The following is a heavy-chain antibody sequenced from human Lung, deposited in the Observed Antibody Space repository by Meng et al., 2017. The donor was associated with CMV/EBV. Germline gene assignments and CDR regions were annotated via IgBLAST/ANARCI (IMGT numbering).Heavy chain of an antibody. Sequence: SETLSLXXTVSGGSFSRGDYYWNWVRQPPGKGLEWIGSVYYSGSTNYNPSLKSRLNISIDTSKNQFFLKMDSVTAADTAMYDWARDPLVCSGTRSFHWFDPWGQGTLVTVSS. CDR1: GGSFSRGDYY. V-gene: IGHV4-30-4*08. D-gene: IGHD2-15*01. J-gene: IGHJ5*02. CDR2: VYYSGST. CDR3: ARDPLVCSGTRSFHWFDP.